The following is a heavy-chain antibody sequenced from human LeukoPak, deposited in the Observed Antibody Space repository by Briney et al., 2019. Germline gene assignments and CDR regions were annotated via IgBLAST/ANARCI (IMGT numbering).Heavy chain of an antibody. CDR1: GGSISSSSYY. D-gene: IGHD2-15*01. Sequence: SETLSLTCTVSGGSISSSSYYWGWIRQPPGKGLEWIGSIYYSGSTYYNPSLKSRVTISVDTSKNQFSLKLSSVTAADTAVYYCARCPPTNAAPHPKYYSDYWGQGTLVTASS. V-gene: IGHV4-39*01. CDR2: IYYSGST. J-gene: IGHJ4*02. CDR3: ARCPPTNAAPHPKYYSDY.